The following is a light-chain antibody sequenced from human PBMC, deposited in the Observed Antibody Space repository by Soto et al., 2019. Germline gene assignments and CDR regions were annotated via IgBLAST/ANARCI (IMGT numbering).Light chain of an antibody. CDR3: SSYGGNDWV. J-gene: IGLJ3*02. CDR1: SSDIGAYDY. CDR2: EVH. V-gene: IGLV2-8*01. Sequence: QSVLTQPASVSGSPGQSITISCSGTSSDIGAYDYVSWYQQHPGRAPKLIIYEVHKRPSGVPDRFSGSKSGNTASLTVSGLQAEDEADYHCSSYGGNDWVFGGGTKLTVL.